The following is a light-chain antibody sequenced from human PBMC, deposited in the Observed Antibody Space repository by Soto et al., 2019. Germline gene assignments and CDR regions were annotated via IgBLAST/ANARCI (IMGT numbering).Light chain of an antibody. CDR1: SSDGDDYKD. CDR2: EVK. V-gene: IGLV2-14*01. CDR3: SSYTTRSTV. J-gene: IGLJ1*01. Sequence: QSALTQPASVSGSPGKSITISCTGTSSDGDDYKDVSWYQQHPGKSPKLMIYEVKYRPSGVSDRSSGSKSGNTASLPISGLQADDEADYYCSSYTTRSTVFGTGTKLTVL.